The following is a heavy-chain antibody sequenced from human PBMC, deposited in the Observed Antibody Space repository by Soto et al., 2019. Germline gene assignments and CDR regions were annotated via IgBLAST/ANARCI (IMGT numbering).Heavy chain of an antibody. V-gene: IGHV4-31*03. Sequence: SETLSLTCTVSGASISSGDYSWSWIRQYPGQGLEWIGDIYYTGTTNYNPSLKSRLTISVDTSKNQFSLKLTSVTAADTAVYYCAKKGYCSKSSCFVGNNWFDPWGQGTRVTVSS. D-gene: IGHD2-2*01. J-gene: IGHJ5*02. CDR1: GASISSGDYS. CDR2: IYYTGTT. CDR3: AKKGYCSKSSCFVGNNWFDP.